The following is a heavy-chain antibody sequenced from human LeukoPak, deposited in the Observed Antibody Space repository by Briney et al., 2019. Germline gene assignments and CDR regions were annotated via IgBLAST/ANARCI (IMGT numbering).Heavy chain of an antibody. CDR2: IYYSGST. CDR1: GGSISSYY. D-gene: IGHD5-18*01. V-gene: IGHV4-59*01. Sequence: SETLSLTCTVSGGSISSYYWSWIRQPPGKGLDWIGYIYYSGSTNYNPSLKSRVTISVDTSKNQFSLKLSSVTAADTAVYYCARGPSGYNYGFAFDIWGQGTVVTVSS. CDR3: ARGPSGYNYGFAFDI. J-gene: IGHJ3*02.